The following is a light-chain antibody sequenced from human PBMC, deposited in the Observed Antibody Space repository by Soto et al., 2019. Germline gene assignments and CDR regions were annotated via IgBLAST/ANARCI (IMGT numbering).Light chain of an antibody. V-gene: IGKV1-9*01. CDR1: QGISSY. CDR3: QQHNSYPIT. CDR2: AAS. J-gene: IGKJ5*01. Sequence: DIQLTQSPSFPSASVGERVTITCRASQGISSYLAWYQQKPGKAPKLLIYAASTLQSGVPSRFSGSASGTEFTLTISSLQPEDFATYYCQQHNSYPITFGQGTRLEIK.